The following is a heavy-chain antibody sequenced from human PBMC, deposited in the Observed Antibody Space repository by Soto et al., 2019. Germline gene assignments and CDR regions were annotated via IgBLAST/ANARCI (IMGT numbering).Heavy chain of an antibody. Sequence: ASVKVSCKASGFTFTSSAVQWVRQARGQRLEWIGWIVVGSGNTNYAQKFQERVTITRDMSTSTAYMELSSLRSEDTAVYYCAAVAAPYYYDSSGYYGDAFDIWGQGTMVTVS. CDR2: IVVGSGNT. D-gene: IGHD3-22*01. J-gene: IGHJ3*02. CDR1: GFTFTSSA. V-gene: IGHV1-58*01. CDR3: AAVAAPYYYDSSGYYGDAFDI.